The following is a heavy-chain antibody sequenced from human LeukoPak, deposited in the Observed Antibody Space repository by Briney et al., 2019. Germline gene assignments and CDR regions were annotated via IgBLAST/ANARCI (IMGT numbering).Heavy chain of an antibody. J-gene: IGHJ3*02. V-gene: IGHV1-69*05. Sequence: SVKVSCKASGGTFSSYAISWVRQAPGQGLEWMGGIIPIFGTANYAQKFQGRVTITTDESTSTAYMELSSLRSEDTAVYYCARIGSYDSSGYYYAGDAFDIWGQGTMVTVSS. CDR3: ARIGSYDSSGYYYAGDAFDI. D-gene: IGHD3-22*01. CDR1: GGTFSSYA. CDR2: IIPIFGTA.